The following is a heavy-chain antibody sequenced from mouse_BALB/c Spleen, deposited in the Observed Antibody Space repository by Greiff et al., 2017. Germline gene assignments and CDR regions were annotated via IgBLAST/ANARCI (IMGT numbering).Heavy chain of an antibody. CDR1: GYAFTNYL. J-gene: IGHJ4*01. D-gene: IGHD1-2*01. V-gene: IGHV1-54*01. CDR2: INPGSGGT. Sequence: QVQLKQSGAELVRPGTSVKVSCKASGYAFTNYLIEWVKQRPGQGLEWIGVINPGSGGTNYNEKFKGKATLTADKSSSTAYMQLSSLTSDDSAVYFCARLYYGYYAMDYWGQGTSVTVSS. CDR3: ARLYYGYYAMDY.